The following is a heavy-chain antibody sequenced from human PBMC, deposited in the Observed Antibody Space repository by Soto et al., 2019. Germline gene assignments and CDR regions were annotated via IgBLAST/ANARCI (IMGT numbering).Heavy chain of an antibody. CDR2: ISYEGSNK. V-gene: IGHV3-30-3*01. CDR3: ARDGSYYYGSGSVVGPREYYFDY. CDR1: GFPFSSYA. Sequence: QVQLVESGGGVVQPGRSLRLSCAASGFPFSSYAMHWVRQATGKGLEWVAVISYEGSNKYYADSVKGRFTISRDNSKNTLYLQMNSVRAEDTAVYYCARDGSYYYGSGSVVGPREYYFDYWGQGTLLTVSS. D-gene: IGHD3-10*01. J-gene: IGHJ4*02.